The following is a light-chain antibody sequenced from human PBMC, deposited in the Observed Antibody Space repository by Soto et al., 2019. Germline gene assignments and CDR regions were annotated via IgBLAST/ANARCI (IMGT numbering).Light chain of an antibody. J-gene: IGLJ2*01. CDR1: SSDVGGYNY. Sequence: QSVLTQPPSASGSPGQSVTISCTGTSSDVGGYNYVSWYQQHPGKAPKLMIYEVSKRPSGVPDRFSGSKSGNTASLTVSGIQAEDEADYYCSSYAGSHNVLFGGGTKLTVL. CDR2: EVS. V-gene: IGLV2-8*01. CDR3: SSYAGSHNVL.